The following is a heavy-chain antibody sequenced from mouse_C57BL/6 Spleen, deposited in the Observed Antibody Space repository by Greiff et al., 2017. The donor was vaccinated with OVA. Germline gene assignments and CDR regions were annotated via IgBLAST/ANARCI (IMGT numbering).Heavy chain of an antibody. Sequence: EVKLVESGAGLVKPGGSLKLSCAASGFTFSSYAMSWVRQTPEKRLEWVAYISSGGDYIYYADTVKGRFTISRDNARNTLYLQMSSLKSEDTAMYYCTREDSNWDYWGQGTTLTVSS. D-gene: IGHD2-5*01. J-gene: IGHJ2*01. V-gene: IGHV5-9-1*02. CDR2: ISSGGDYI. CDR3: TREDSNWDY. CDR1: GFTFSSYA.